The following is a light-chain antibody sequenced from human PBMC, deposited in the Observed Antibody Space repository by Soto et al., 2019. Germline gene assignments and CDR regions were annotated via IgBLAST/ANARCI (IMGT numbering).Light chain of an antibody. CDR3: QQYHSYWT. J-gene: IGKJ1*01. Sequence: FHRTHSWSSFAASVGDRFTSTCRASQNIRRRLAWFQQKPGKAPKLLIYDASSLESGVPQRFSGSGSGTEFTLTSSSLQTDDFSTYYCQQYHSYWTFGQGAKV. CDR2: DAS. V-gene: IGKV1-5*01. CDR1: QNIRRR.